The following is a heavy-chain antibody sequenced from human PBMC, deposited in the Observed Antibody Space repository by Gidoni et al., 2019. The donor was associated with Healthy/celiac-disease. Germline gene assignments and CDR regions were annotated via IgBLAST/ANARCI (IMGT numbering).Heavy chain of an antibody. J-gene: IGHJ4*02. CDR1: GFPFDDYA. Sequence: EVQLVESGGGLVQPGRSLRLSCAASGFPFDDYAMHWVRQAPGKGLEWVSGISWNSGSIGYADSVKGRFTISRDNAKNSLYLQMNSLRAEDTALYYCAKDKSGSYLDYWGQGTLVTVSS. V-gene: IGHV3-9*01. CDR2: ISWNSGSI. D-gene: IGHD1-26*01. CDR3: AKDKSGSYLDY.